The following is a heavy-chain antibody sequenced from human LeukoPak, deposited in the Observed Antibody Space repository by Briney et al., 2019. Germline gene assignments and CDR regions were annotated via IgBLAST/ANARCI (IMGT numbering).Heavy chain of an antibody. V-gene: IGHV1-69*04. Sequence: SVKVSCKASGGTFSSYAISWVRQAPGQGLEWMGRIIPILGIANYAQKFKGRVTITADKSTSTAYMELSSLRSDDTAVYYCARGGYYDSSGSFDPWGQGTLVTVSS. CDR2: IIPILGIA. J-gene: IGHJ5*02. CDR1: GGTFSSYA. CDR3: ARGGYYDSSGSFDP. D-gene: IGHD3-22*01.